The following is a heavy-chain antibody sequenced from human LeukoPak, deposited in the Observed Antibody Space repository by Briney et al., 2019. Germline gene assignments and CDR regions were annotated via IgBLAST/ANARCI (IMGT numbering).Heavy chain of an antibody. D-gene: IGHD3-10*01. J-gene: IGHJ4*02. CDR1: GLTVSSYG. CDR2: IIVSAVNT. CDR3: AKDRDGSARYYTSFDY. V-gene: IGHV3-23*01. Sequence: GESLRLSCGASGLTVSSYGMSWVRQAPGKGLEWVSTIIVSAVNTYYADSVKGRFTISRDDSKNTLYLQMNSLRADDTAVYYCAKDRDGSARYYTSFDYWGQGTLVTVSS.